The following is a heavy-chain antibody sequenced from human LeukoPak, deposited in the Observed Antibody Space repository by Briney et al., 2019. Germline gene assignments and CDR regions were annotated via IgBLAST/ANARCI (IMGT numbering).Heavy chain of an antibody. CDR2: VFYTGRT. V-gene: IGHV4-59*01. CDR1: GDSMNEYY. D-gene: IGHD3-3*01. CDR3: ARYGYYAYDY. Sequence: SETLSLTCTVSGDSMNEYYWSWVRQPPGKGLELIGYVFYTGRTNYRPSLKNRVTISLDTSKNQFSLRLSSVTAADTAVYYCARYGYYAYDYWGQGNLVTVSS. J-gene: IGHJ4*02.